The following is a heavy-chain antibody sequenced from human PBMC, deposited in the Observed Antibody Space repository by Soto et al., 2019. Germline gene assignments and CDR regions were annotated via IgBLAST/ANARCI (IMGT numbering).Heavy chain of an antibody. D-gene: IGHD2-21*01. CDR3: ARRRGDVGGPGKFVS. CDR2: ISGSGGGT. J-gene: IGHJ4*02. CDR1: GFAFSSYV. V-gene: IGHV3-23*01. Sequence: EVQLLESGGGLVQPGGSLRLSCAASGFAFSSYVLIWVRQAPRNGLEWVSGISGSGGGTYYADSVKGRFTVSRDNTKNTLKLKMHSLRAEDTAVYCCARRRGDVGGPGKFVSWGQGTLVSVSS.